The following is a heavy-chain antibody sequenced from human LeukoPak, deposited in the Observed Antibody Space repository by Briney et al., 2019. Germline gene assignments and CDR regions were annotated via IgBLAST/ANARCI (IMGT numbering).Heavy chain of an antibody. Sequence: GGSLRLSCAVSGFTFSNAWMSWVRQAPGKGLEWVGRIKSKTDGGTTAYTAPVEGRFTISRDDSKDTLYLQMNSLKTEDAAVYYCTTGSLGKVDYWGQGTLVTVSS. CDR1: GFTFSNAW. J-gene: IGHJ4*02. CDR2: IKSKTDGGTT. CDR3: TTGSLGKVDY. D-gene: IGHD7-27*01. V-gene: IGHV3-15*01.